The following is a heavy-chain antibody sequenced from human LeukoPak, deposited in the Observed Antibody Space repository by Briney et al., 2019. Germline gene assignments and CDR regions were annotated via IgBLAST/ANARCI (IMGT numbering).Heavy chain of an antibody. CDR3: ARDLVSGYDFWSGYSYYFDY. J-gene: IGHJ4*02. D-gene: IGHD3-3*01. V-gene: IGHV4-4*07. CDR1: GGSISSYY. CDR2: IYTRGST. Sequence: SETLSLTCTVSGGSISSYYWSWIRQPAGKGLEWIGRIYTRGSTNYNPSLKSRVTMSVDTSKNQFSLKLSSVTAADTAVYYCARDLVSGYDFWSGYSYYFDYWGQETLVTVSS.